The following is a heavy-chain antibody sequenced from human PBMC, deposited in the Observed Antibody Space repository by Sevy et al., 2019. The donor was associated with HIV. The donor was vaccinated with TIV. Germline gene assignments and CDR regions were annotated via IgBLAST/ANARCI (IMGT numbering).Heavy chain of an antibody. CDR3: AKHLEGAAAVSYYFDY. CDR2: ISYDGSNK. D-gene: IGHD6-13*01. V-gene: IGHV3-30*18. CDR1: GFTFSSYG. J-gene: IGHJ4*02. Sequence: GGSLRLSCAASGFTFSSYGMHWVRQAPGKGLEWVAVISYDGSNKYYADSVKGRFTISRDNSKNTLYLQMNSLRAEDTAVYYCAKHLEGAAAVSYYFDYWGQGTLVTVSS.